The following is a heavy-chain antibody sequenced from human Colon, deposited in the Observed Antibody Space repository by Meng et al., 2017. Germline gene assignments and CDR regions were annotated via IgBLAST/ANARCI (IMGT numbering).Heavy chain of an antibody. D-gene: IGHD3-22*01. CDR2: IGHSGFT. Sequence: QPQLQESGPGLVKLSEALSLTCSVSGGSISTSGYYWGWIRQPPGKGLEWIGSIGHSGFTYYTPSVKSRVTVSIDTSKSQFSLKLTSVTAADTAVYFCVRSSAWVRTGFDPWGQGTLVTVSS. J-gene: IGHJ5*02. CDR3: VRSSAWVRTGFDP. V-gene: IGHV4-39*01. CDR1: GGSISTSGYY.